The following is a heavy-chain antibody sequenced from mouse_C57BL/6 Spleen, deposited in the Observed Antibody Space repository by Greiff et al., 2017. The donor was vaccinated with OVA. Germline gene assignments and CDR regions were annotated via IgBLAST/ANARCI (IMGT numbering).Heavy chain of an antibody. CDR2: IYPSDSET. CDR1: GYTFTSYW. CDR3: TREASWDRGVFDY. V-gene: IGHV1-61*01. Sequence: QVQLQQPGAELVRPGSSVKLSCKASGYTFTSYWMDWVKQRPGQGLEWIGNIYPSDSETHYNQKFKDKATLTVDKSSSTAYMQLSSLTSEDSAVYYCTREASWDRGVFDYWGQGTTLTVSS. J-gene: IGHJ2*01. D-gene: IGHD4-1*01.